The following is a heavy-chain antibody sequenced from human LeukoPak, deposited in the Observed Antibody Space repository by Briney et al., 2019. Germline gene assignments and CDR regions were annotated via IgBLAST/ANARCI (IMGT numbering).Heavy chain of an antibody. J-gene: IGHJ4*02. CDR3: AREGDATIESDFDY. Sequence: SETLSLTCTVSGGSISSSSYYWGWIRQPPGKGLEWIGSIYYSGSTYYNPSLKSRVTISVDTSKNQFSLKLSSVTAADTAVYFCAREGDATIESDFDYWGQGTLVTVSS. D-gene: IGHD5-24*01. CDR1: GGSISSSSYY. CDR2: IYYSGST. V-gene: IGHV4-39*07.